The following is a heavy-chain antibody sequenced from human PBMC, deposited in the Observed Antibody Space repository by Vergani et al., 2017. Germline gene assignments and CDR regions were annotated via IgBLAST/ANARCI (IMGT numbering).Heavy chain of an antibody. Sequence: QVQLQESGPGLVKPSETLSLTCTVSGGSISSYYWSWIRQPPGKGLEWIGYIYYSGSTNYNPSLKSRVTISVDTSKNQFSLKLSSVTAADTAVYYCARVRRAGTNYMDVWGKGTTVTVSS. D-gene: IGHD6-13*01. V-gene: IGHV4-59*01. CDR2: IYYSGST. CDR1: GGSISSYY. CDR3: ARVRRAGTNYMDV. J-gene: IGHJ6*03.